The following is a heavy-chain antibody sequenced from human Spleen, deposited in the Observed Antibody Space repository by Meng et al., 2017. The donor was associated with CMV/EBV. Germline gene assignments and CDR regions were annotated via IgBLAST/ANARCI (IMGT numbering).Heavy chain of an antibody. J-gene: IGHJ4*02. CDR2: ISSSRYI. D-gene: IGHD1-26*01. V-gene: IGHV3-21*01. CDR1: GFTFSTYS. CDR3: AREASVGASDFDY. Sequence: SCAASGFTFSTYSMNWVRQAPGKGLEWVSSISSSRYISYADSVKGRFTISRDNAKNSLYLHMNTLRAEDTAVYYCAREASVGASDFDYWGQGTLVTVSS.